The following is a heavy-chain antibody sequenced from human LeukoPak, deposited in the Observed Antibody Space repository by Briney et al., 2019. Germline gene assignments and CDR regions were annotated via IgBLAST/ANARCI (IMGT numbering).Heavy chain of an antibody. CDR1: GFTFSSYE. V-gene: IGHV3-48*03. D-gene: IGHD3-10*01. CDR2: ISSNGSPI. J-gene: IGHJ4*02. CDR3: ARDGGSGILD. Sequence: PGGSLRLSCAASGFTFSSYEMNWVRQAPGKGLEWVSYISSNGSPIFYADSVKGRFTISRDNAKNSLSLLMNGLRAEDTAVYYCARDGGSGILDWGQGTLVTVSS.